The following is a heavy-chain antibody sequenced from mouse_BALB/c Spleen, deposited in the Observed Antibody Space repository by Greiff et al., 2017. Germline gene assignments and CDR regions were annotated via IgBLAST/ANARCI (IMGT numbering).Heavy chain of an antibody. D-gene: IGHD1-1*01. CDR1: GFTFNTYA. V-gene: IGHV10-3*03. J-gene: IGHJ2*01. CDR2: IRSKSNNYAT. Sequence: EVHLVESGGGLVQPKGSLKLSCAASGFTFNTYAMHWVCQAPGKGLEWVARIRSKSNNYATYYADSVKDRFTISRDDSQSMLYLQMNNLKTEDTAMYYCVRENYGYFDYWGQGTTLTVSS. CDR3: VRENYGYFDY.